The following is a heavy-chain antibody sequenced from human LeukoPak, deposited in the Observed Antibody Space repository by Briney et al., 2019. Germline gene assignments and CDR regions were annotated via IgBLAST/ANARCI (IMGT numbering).Heavy chain of an antibody. CDR3: ARAAPGYYASGSGLGV. V-gene: IGHV3-30*04. D-gene: IGHD3-10*01. Sequence: GRSLRLSCAASGFTFSNFAMHWVRQAPGKGLEWVAVISYDGSNKYYADSVKGRFTISRDNSKNTLYLQMNSLRAEDTAVYYCARAAPGYYASGSGLGVWGEGTTVTISS. CDR1: GFTFSNFA. J-gene: IGHJ6*04. CDR2: ISYDGSNK.